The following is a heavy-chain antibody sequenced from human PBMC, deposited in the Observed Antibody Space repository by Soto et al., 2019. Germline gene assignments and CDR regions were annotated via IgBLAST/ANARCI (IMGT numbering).Heavy chain of an antibody. CDR2: IIPIFGTA. CDR3: ARDRTVGFDI. J-gene: IGHJ3*02. CDR1: GGTFSSYA. V-gene: IGHV1-69*06. Sequence: ASVKFSCKASGGTFSSYAISWVRQAPGQGLEWMGGIIPIFGTANYAQKFQGRVTITAGKSTSTAYMELSSLRSEDTAVYYCARDRTVGFDIWGQGTMVTVSS. D-gene: IGHD4-17*01.